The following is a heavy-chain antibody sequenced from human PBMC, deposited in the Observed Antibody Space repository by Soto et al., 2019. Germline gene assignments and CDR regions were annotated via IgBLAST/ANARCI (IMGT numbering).Heavy chain of an antibody. CDR2: IYWNDDK. CDR3: AHSIALRIAAAATTYYYYGMDV. Sequence: QITLKESGPTLVKPTQTLTLTCTFSGFSLSTSGVGVGWIRQPPGKALEWLALIYWNDDKRYSPSLKSRLTITKDTSKTQVVLTMTNMDPVDTATYYCAHSIALRIAAAATTYYYYGMDVWGQGTTVTVSS. J-gene: IGHJ6*02. V-gene: IGHV2-5*01. D-gene: IGHD6-13*01. CDR1: GFSLSTSGVG.